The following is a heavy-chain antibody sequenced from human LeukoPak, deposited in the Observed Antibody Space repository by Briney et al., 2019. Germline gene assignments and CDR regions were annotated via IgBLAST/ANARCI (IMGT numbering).Heavy chain of an antibody. D-gene: IGHD6-6*01. Sequence: GGSLRLSCAASGFTFSSYGMHWVRQAPGKGLEWVAFIRYDGSNKYYADSVKGRFTISRDNSKNTLYLQMNSVRAEDTAVYYCAKAGGSSIAARRAIDYWGQGTLVTVSS. CDR3: AKAGGSSIAARRAIDY. CDR1: GFTFSSYG. V-gene: IGHV3-30*02. J-gene: IGHJ4*02. CDR2: IRYDGSNK.